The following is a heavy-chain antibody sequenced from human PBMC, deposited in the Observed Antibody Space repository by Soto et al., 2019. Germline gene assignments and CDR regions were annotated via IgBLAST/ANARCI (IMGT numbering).Heavy chain of an antibody. D-gene: IGHD6-19*01. V-gene: IGHV1-18*01. CDR3: ARAYSSGYYFYYYGMDV. J-gene: IGHJ6*02. CDR1: GYTFISCY. Sequence: SVQFSCNASGYTFISCYICWWRQAPAEGLEWMGWISAYNGNTNYAQKFQGRVTMTTDTSTTTAYMDLRSLRSDDTAVYYCARAYSSGYYFYYYGMDVWGQGTTVTVSS. CDR2: ISAYNGNT.